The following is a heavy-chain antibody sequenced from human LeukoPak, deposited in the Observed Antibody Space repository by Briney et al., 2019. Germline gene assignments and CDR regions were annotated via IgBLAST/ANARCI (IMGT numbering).Heavy chain of an antibody. CDR3: ARRKVVSAYYYGMDV. D-gene: IGHD2-2*01. CDR2: IYSGGTT. Sequence: GGSLRLSCAASGFTVNSQYMSWVRQAPGKGLEWVAVIYSGGTTDYADSVKGRFTISRDNANNTLYLQMNSLRAEDTAIYYCARRKVVSAYYYGMDVWGQGTTVTVSS. CDR1: GFTVNSQY. V-gene: IGHV3-66*01. J-gene: IGHJ6*02.